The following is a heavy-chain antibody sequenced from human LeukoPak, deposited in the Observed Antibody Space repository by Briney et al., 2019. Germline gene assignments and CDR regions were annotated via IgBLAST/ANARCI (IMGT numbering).Heavy chain of an antibody. CDR1: GYTFSDYY. V-gene: IGHV1-2*02. J-gene: IGHJ4*02. Sequence: ASVKVSCKASGYTFSDYYLHWVRQAPGQGLEWMGWINPNSGGTNYAQKFRGRVTMTRDTSTTTVYLELSSLRADDTAVYYCAREFGEGDKWGQGTLVTVSS. CDR3: AREFGEGDK. D-gene: IGHD3-10*01. CDR2: INPNSGGT.